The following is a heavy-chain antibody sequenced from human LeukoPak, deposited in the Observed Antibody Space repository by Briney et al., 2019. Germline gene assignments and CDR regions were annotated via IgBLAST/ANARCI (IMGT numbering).Heavy chain of an antibody. CDR2: ISSSSSYI. J-gene: IGHJ3*02. CDR1: GFTFSSYS. D-gene: IGHD5-18*01. Sequence: GGSLRLSCAASGFTFSSYSMNWVRPAPGKGLEWVSSISSSSSYIYYADSVKGRFTISRDNAKNSLYLQMNSLRAEDTAVYYCAKVDTAMGSLDAFDIWGQGTMVTVSS. V-gene: IGHV3-21*01. CDR3: AKVDTAMGSLDAFDI.